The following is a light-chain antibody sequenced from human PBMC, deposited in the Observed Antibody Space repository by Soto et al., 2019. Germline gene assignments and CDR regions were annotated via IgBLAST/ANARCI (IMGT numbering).Light chain of an antibody. J-gene: IGKJ2*01. CDR3: QQSSKWPKT. Sequence: EIVLTQSPATLSLSPGERATLSCRASQSVSSYLAWYQQKPGQAPRLLISDASTMATGIPARFSGSGSGTDFTLTIRSLEPVDFAVYYSQQSSKWPKTFGQGTKLGSN. V-gene: IGKV3-11*01. CDR1: QSVSSY. CDR2: DAS.